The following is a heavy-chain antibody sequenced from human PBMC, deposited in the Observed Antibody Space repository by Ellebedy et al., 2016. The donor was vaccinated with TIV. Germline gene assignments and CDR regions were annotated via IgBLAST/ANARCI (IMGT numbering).Heavy chain of an antibody. CDR1: GFTFSSYN. Sequence: EGSLRLSXAASGFTFSSYNMNWVRQAPGKGLEWVSYISSVLTIYYADSVKGRFTISRDNAKNSLYLQLNSLRDEDTAVYYCARDSPGWSAFDIWGQGTMVTVSS. CDR2: ISSVLTI. J-gene: IGHJ3*02. CDR3: ARDSPGWSAFDI. V-gene: IGHV3-48*02. D-gene: IGHD3-9*01.